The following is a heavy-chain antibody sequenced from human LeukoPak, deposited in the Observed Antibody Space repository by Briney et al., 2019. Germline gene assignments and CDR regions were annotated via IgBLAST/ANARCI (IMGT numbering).Heavy chain of an antibody. CDR1: GFTFSSYW. V-gene: IGHV3-74*01. CDR3: ASYLTSIPSGMNV. D-gene: IGHD2/OR15-2a*01. CDR2: ISTDGSST. J-gene: IGHJ6*02. Sequence: GGSLRLSCAASGFTFSSYWMHWLRQAPGKGLVWVSRISTDGSSTTYADSVKGRFTISRDNGKNTLYLQMNSLRAEDTAVYYCASYLTSIPSGMNVWGQGTTVTVSS.